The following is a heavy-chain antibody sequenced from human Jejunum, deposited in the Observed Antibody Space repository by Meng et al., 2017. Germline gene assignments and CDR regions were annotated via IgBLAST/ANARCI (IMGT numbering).Heavy chain of an antibody. CDR2: ISGSGDST. CDR3: AKHPVAVAGANYFGY. CDR1: GFTFSSYA. V-gene: IGHV3-23*01. Sequence: GESLKISCAASGFTFSSYAMSWVRRAPGKGLEWVSTISGSGDSTYYRGSVKGRFTISRDNSKNTLYLQMNSLRAEDTALYYCAKHPVAVAGANYFGYWGQGTLVTVSS. D-gene: IGHD6-19*01. J-gene: IGHJ4*02.